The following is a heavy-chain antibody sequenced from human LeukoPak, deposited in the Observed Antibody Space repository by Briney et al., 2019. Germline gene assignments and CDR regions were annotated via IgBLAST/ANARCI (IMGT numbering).Heavy chain of an antibody. CDR1: GFTFSSYS. V-gene: IGHV3-21*01. J-gene: IGHJ4*02. Sequence: PGGSLRLSCAASGFTFSSYSMNWVRQAPGKGLEWVSTISGSSNSYIFYADSVRGRFTIPRDNAKNSLYLQMNSLRAEDTAVYYCAREYSSGWYGDWGPGTLVTVSS. D-gene: IGHD6-19*01. CDR2: ISGSSNSYI. CDR3: AREYSSGWYGD.